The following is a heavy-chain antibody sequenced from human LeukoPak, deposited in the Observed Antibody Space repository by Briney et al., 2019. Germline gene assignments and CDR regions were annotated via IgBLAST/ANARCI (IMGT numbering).Heavy chain of an antibody. J-gene: IGHJ5*02. Sequence: APVKVSCKASGYTFTSYGISWVRQAPGQGLEWMGWISAYNGNTNYAQKLQGRVTMTTDTSTSTAYMELRSLRSDDTAVYYCARDWDCSSTSCYGFDPWGQGTLVTVSS. CDR3: ARDWDCSSTSCYGFDP. CDR2: ISAYNGNT. D-gene: IGHD2-2*01. V-gene: IGHV1-18*01. CDR1: GYTFTSYG.